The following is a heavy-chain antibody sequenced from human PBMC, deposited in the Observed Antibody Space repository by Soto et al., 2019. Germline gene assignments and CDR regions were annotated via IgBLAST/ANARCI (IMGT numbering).Heavy chain of an antibody. CDR3: APSLWFGTQPEI. Sequence: SETLSLTCAVYGGSFSNNYWTWFRQPPGKGLELIGEISPSGTTKYIPSLKSRGTISVDTSRKQFFLKVTSVSAADTAVYYCAPSLWFGTQPEIWGPGTLDTVSS. J-gene: IGHJ4*02. D-gene: IGHD3-10*01. CDR1: GGSFSNNY. CDR2: ISPSGTT. V-gene: IGHV4-34*01.